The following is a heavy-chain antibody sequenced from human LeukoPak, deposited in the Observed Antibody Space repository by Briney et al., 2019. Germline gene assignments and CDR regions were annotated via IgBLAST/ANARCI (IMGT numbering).Heavy chain of an antibody. Sequence: GGSLRLSCAASGFTVSSNYMNWVRQAPGKGLEWVSIIYSGGSTYYADSVKGRFTISRDNSKNTLYLQMNSLRDEDTAVYYCARTDYSHFDYWGQGTLVTVSS. V-gene: IGHV3-66*02. D-gene: IGHD3-16*01. J-gene: IGHJ4*02. CDR2: IYSGGST. CDR3: ARTDYSHFDY. CDR1: GFTVSSNY.